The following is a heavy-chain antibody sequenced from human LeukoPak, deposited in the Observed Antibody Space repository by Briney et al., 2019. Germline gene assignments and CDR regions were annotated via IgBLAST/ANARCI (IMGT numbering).Heavy chain of an antibody. D-gene: IGHD3/OR15-3a*01. CDR2: ISRRGDST. CDR1: GFTFSSYA. Sequence: QPGGSLRLSCAASGFTFSSYAMNWVRQAPGKGLEWVSVISRRGDSTNYAHSVKGRFTISRDNSKRTLYLQMNSLRAEDTAVYYCAKGDGGQRFLDWLPEDWGQGTLVTVSS. CDR3: AKGDGGQRFLDWLPED. V-gene: IGHV3-23*01. J-gene: IGHJ4*02.